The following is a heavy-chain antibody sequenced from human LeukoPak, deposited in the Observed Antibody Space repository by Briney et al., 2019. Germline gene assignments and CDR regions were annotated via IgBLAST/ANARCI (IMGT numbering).Heavy chain of an antibody. Sequence: KASETLSLTCSVSGGSISRSSYYWGWIRQSPGEGLEWIGSIYTSGSTNYNPSLKSRVTMSVDTSKNQFSLKLSSVTAADTAVYYCARHRIQLERGDAFDIWGQGTMVTVSS. CDR1: GGSISRSSYY. V-gene: IGHV4-39*07. J-gene: IGHJ3*02. CDR2: IYTSGST. D-gene: IGHD1-1*01. CDR3: ARHRIQLERGDAFDI.